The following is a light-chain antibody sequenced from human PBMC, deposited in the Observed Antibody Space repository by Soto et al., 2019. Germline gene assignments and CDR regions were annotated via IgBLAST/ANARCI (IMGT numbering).Light chain of an antibody. V-gene: IGKV3-15*01. CDR2: DAS. J-gene: IGKJ3*01. CDR3: QQYNYWRT. Sequence: EIVMTQSPATLSVSPGERATLSCRASQSVSSNLAWYQQKPGQAPRLLIYDASTRATGIPARFSGSGSGTEFTLTISSLQSEDFEVYYCQQYNYWRTFGPGTKVDIK. CDR1: QSVSSN.